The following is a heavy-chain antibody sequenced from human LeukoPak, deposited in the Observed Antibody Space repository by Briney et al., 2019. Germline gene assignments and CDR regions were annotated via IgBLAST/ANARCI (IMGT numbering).Heavy chain of an antibody. Sequence: SQTLSPTCTVSGGSISSGGYYWSWIRQHPGKGLEWIGYIYYSGSTYYNPSLKSRVTISVDTSKNQFSLKLSSVTAADTAVYYCARVEGSSWEGYYFDYWGQGTLVTVSS. CDR2: IYYSGST. J-gene: IGHJ4*02. V-gene: IGHV4-31*03. CDR3: ARVEGSSWEGYYFDY. CDR1: GGSISSGGYY. D-gene: IGHD6-13*01.